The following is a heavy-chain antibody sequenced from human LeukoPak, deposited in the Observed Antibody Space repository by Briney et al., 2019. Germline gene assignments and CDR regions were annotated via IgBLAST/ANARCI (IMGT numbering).Heavy chain of an antibody. Sequence: GGSLRLSCEASGFTVSSNYMSWVRQAPGKGLEWVSVIYSDGTTYYADSVKGRFTISRENAKNSLYLQMNSLRAGDTAVYYCARAGASSNWYDFDYWGQGTLVTVSS. V-gene: IGHV3-53*01. CDR2: IYSDGTT. CDR1: GFTVSSNY. D-gene: IGHD6-13*01. CDR3: ARAGASSNWYDFDY. J-gene: IGHJ4*02.